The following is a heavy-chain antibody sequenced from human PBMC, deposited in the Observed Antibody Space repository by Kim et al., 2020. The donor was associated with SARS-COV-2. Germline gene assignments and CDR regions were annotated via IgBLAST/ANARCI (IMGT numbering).Heavy chain of an antibody. CDR2: IIPILGIA. J-gene: IGHJ6*03. Sequence: SVKVSCKASGGTFSSYAISWVRQAPGQGLEWMGRIIPILGIANYAQKFQGRVTITADKSTSTAYMELSSLRSEDTAVYYCARPSGTYYYDSSGYPPYYMDVWGKGTTVTVSS. D-gene: IGHD3-22*01. CDR1: GGTFSSYA. V-gene: IGHV1-69*04. CDR3: ARPSGTYYYDSSGYPPYYMDV.